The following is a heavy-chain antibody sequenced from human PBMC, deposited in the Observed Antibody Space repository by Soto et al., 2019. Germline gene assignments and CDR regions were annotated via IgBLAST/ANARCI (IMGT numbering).Heavy chain of an antibody. CDR3: VRKVNIVVLPVGSGSSFYAMDV. J-gene: IGHJ6*02. CDR2: ISATSANI. D-gene: IGHD3-10*01. CDR1: GFAFSTYS. V-gene: IGHV3-21*01. Sequence: KPVGSMRLSCAASGFAFSTYSLIWVRQSPGKGLEWVSSISATSANIYYADSVRGRFTISRDNTKKSVFLQMNSLRAEDTAVYYCVRKVNIVVLPVGSGSSFYAMDVWGQGTTVTVSS.